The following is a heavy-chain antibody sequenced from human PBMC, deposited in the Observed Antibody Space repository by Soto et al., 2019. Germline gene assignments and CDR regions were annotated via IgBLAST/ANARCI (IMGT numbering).Heavy chain of an antibody. CDR1: GYTFSNSY. Sequence: ASVKVSCKASGYTFSNSYMYWVRQAPGQGLEWMGIINPSGGSTHYAQKFQGRVTMTSDTSTSTVYMDLRSLRSEDTAVYYCARNAPYTAAGSIYPWGQGNLLTVSS. D-gene: IGHD3-16*01. V-gene: IGHV1-46*03. CDR3: ARNAPYTAAGSIYP. J-gene: IGHJ5*02. CDR2: INPSGGST.